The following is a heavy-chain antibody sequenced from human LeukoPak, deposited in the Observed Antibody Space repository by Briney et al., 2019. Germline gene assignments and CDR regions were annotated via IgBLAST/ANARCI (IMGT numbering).Heavy chain of an antibody. Sequence: SETLSLTCAVYGGSFSGYYWSWIRQPPGKGLEWIGEINHSGSTNYNPSLKSRVTISVDTTKNQFSLKLSSVTAADTAVYYCASLDRAAREGAFAIWGQGTMVTVSS. V-gene: IGHV4-34*01. CDR3: ASLDRAAREGAFAI. J-gene: IGHJ3*02. D-gene: IGHD6-6*01. CDR2: INHSGST. CDR1: GGSFSGYY.